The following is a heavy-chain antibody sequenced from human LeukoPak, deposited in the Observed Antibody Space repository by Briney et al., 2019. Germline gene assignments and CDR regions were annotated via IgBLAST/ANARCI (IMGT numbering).Heavy chain of an antibody. V-gene: IGHV3-49*04. CDR3: TRDLCSSTSCYAPFDC. Sequence: GGSLRLSCTASGFTFGGYAMSWVRQAPGKGLEWVAFIRSKAYGGTTEYAASVKGRFTISRDDSKSIAYLQMNSLKTEDTAVYYCTRDLCSSTSCYAPFDCWGQGTLVTVST. CDR1: GFTFGGYA. D-gene: IGHD2-2*01. J-gene: IGHJ4*02. CDR2: IRSKAYGGTT.